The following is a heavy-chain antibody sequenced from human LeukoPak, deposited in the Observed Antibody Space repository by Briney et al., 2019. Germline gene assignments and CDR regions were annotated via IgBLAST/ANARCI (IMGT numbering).Heavy chain of an antibody. D-gene: IGHD3-10*01. CDR3: ARVGLWSGELSEKPFDY. V-gene: IGHV3-48*03. CDR2: ISSSGSTI. CDR1: GFIFSSYE. Sequence: GGSLRLSCAASGFIFSSYEMNWVRQAPGKGLEWVSYISSSGSTIYYADSVKGRFTISRDNAKNSLYLQMNSLRAEDTAVYYCARVGLWSGELSEKPFDYWGQGTLVTVSS. J-gene: IGHJ4*02.